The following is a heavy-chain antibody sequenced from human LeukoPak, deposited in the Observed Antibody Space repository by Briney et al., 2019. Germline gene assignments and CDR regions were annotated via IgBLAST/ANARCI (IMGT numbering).Heavy chain of an antibody. CDR1: GGSISSYY. Sequence: SETLSLTCTVSGGSISSYYWSWLRQPPGKGLEWIGYIYYSGSTNYNPSLKSRVTISVDTSKNQFSLKLSSVTAADTAVYYCARGGVGATNYYGMDVWGQGTTVTVSS. CDR3: ARGGVGATNYYGMDV. V-gene: IGHV4-59*01. D-gene: IGHD1-26*01. J-gene: IGHJ6*02. CDR2: IYYSGST.